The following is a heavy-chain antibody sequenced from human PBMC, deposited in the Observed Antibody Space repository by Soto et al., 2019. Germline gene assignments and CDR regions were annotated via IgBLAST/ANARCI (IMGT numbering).Heavy chain of an antibody. V-gene: IGHV3-23*01. CDR1: GFTFSSYA. CDR2: ISGSGGTT. D-gene: IGHD6-19*01. J-gene: IGHJ3*02. Sequence: EVQLLESGGGLVQPGGSLRLSCAASGFTFSSYAMSWVRRAPGKGLEWVSAISGSGGTTYYADSVKGRFTFSRDNSKNTLYLQMNSRRAEDTGVYYCAKTANGWFSAFDIWGQGTMVTVSS. CDR3: AKTANGWFSAFDI.